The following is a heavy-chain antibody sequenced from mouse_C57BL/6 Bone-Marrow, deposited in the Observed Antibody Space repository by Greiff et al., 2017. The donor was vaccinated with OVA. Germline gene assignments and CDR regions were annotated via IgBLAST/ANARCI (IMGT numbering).Heavy chain of an antibody. CDR1: GFSLPSYG. J-gene: IGHJ4*01. CDR3: AKQFYCYGSSYMYAMDY. V-gene: IGHV2-3*01. D-gene: IGHD1-1*01. Sequence: VQLKESGPGLVAPSQSLSITCTVSGFSLPSYGVSWVRPPPGTGLAWLGGIWGDGSTNYHSALISRLSISKDNSKSQVFLKLNRLQTYDTATYYCAKQFYCYGSSYMYAMDYWGQGTSVTVSS. CDR2: IWGDGST.